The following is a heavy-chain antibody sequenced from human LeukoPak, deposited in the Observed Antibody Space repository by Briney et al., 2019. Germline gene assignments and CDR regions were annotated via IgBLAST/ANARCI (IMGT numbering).Heavy chain of an antibody. D-gene: IGHD2-21*02. J-gene: IGHJ6*03. V-gene: IGHV3-48*01. CDR1: GFTFSSYS. CDR3: ARSCSGDCYQMDYYYYMDV. CDR2: ISSSSSTI. Sequence: GGSLRLSCAASGFTFSSYSMNWVRQAPGKGLEWVSYISSSSSTIYYADSVKGRFTISGDNAKNSLYLQMNSLRAEDTAVYYCARSCSGDCYQMDYYYYMDVWGKGTTVTVSS.